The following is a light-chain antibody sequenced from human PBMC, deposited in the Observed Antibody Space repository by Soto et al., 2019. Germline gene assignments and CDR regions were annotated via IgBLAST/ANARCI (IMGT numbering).Light chain of an antibody. V-gene: IGKV3-20*01. J-gene: IGKJ1*01. CDR1: QTVRNNY. CDR2: GAS. CDR3: QQYGSSPPRT. Sequence: EFVLTQSPGTLSLSPRERATLSCMASQTVRNNYLAWYQQKPGQAPRLLIYGASSRATGIPDRFSGSGSGTDFTLTISRLEPEDFAVYYCQQYGSSPPRTFGQGTKVDIK.